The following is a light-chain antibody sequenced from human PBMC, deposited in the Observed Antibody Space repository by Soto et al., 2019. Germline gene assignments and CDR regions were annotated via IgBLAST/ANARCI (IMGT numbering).Light chain of an antibody. J-gene: IGKJ1*01. V-gene: IGKV1-5*03. CDR3: QHYNSYSEA. CDR2: KAS. CDR1: QGISSW. Sequence: IRMTQSPSSLSASTGDRVTITCRASQGISSWLAWYQQKPGKAPKLLIYKASTLKSGVPLRFSGSGSGTEFTLTISSLQPDDFATYYCQHYNSYSEAFGQGTKVDIK.